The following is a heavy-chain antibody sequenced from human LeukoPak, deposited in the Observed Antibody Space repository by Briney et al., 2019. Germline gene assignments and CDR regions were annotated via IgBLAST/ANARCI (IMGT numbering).Heavy chain of an antibody. Sequence: SETLSLTCAVYGGSFSGYYWSWIRQPPGKGLEWMGEINQSGRANYNPSLKSRVTISVDTSNNHFSLKLSSVTAADTAVYYCASSGPALYSYAIYYWGQGTLVTVSS. V-gene: IGHV4-34*01. CDR1: GGSFSGYY. J-gene: IGHJ4*02. CDR3: ASSGPALYSYAIYY. D-gene: IGHD5-18*01. CDR2: INQSGRA.